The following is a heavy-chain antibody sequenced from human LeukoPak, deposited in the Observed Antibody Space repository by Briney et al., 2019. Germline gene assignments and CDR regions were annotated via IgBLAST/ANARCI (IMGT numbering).Heavy chain of an antibody. CDR2: INHSGST. Sequence: SETLSLTCAVYGGSFSGYYWSWIRQPPGKGLEWIGEINHSGSTNYNPSLKSRVTISVDTSKNQFSLKLSSVTAADTAVYYCARPNGVGATSHFDYWGQGTLVTVSS. D-gene: IGHD1-26*01. V-gene: IGHV4-34*01. J-gene: IGHJ4*02. CDR3: ARPNGVGATSHFDY. CDR1: GGSFSGYY.